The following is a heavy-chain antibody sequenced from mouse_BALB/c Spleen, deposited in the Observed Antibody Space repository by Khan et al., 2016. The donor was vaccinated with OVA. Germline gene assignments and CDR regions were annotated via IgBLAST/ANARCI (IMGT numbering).Heavy chain of an antibody. Sequence: EVKLLESGPGLVKPSQSLSLTCTVTGYSITSEYAWNWIRQFPGNKLEWMGYINYSGNTRFNPSLKSRTSITRDPSKNQFFLQLSSVTTEVTATYYCARKDYYDYDPFPYWGQGTLVTVSA. D-gene: IGHD2-4*01. CDR2: INYSGNT. J-gene: IGHJ3*01. CDR1: GYSITSEYA. CDR3: ARKDYYDYDPFPY. V-gene: IGHV3-2*02.